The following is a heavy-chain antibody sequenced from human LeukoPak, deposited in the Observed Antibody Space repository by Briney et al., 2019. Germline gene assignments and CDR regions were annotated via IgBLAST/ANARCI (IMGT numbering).Heavy chain of an antibody. CDR1: GFTFSTCG. J-gene: IGHJ4*01. CDR3: ALTYRTNSFDY. CDR2: CSGETS. V-gene: IGHV3-23*01. Sequence: PGGTLRLSCAASGFTFSTCGMHWVRQAPGKGLEWVAGCSGETSFYGDSVKGRFTISRDNSKNTLYLQMNSLRDEDTAVYFCALTYRTNSFDYWSQGTLVTVSS. D-gene: IGHD3-16*02.